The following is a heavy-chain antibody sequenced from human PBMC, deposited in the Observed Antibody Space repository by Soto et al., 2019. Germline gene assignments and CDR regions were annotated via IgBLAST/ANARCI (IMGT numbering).Heavy chain of an antibody. V-gene: IGHV4-30-4*01. CDR2: IYYSGST. CDR3: ARHSHCISTSCYTRENYFDY. J-gene: IGHJ4*02. CDR1: GGSINDYY. Sequence: SETLSLTCTVSGGSINDYYWSWIRQPPGKGLEWIGYIYYSGSTYYNPSLKSRVTISVDTSKNQFSLKLSSVTAADTAVYYCARHSHCISTSCYTRENYFDYWGQGTLVTVSS. D-gene: IGHD2-2*02.